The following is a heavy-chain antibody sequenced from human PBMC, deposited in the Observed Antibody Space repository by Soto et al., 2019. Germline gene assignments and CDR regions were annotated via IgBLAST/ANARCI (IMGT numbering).Heavy chain of an antibody. CDR1: GGTFSSYT. V-gene: IGHV1-69*12. J-gene: IGHJ6*02. Sequence: QVQLVQSGAEVKKPGSSVKVSCKASGGTFSSYTITWVRQAPGQGLEWMGGIIPIFGTADYAQKFQGRVTIIADESTSTAYMELNSLRSEDTAVYYCASHSYRTANYYYGMDVWGQGTTVTVSS. CDR3: ASHSYRTANYYYGMDV. CDR2: IIPIFGTA. D-gene: IGHD5-18*01.